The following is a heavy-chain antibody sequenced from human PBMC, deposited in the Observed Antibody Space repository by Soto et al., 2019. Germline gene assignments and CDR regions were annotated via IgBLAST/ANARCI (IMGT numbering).Heavy chain of an antibody. CDR2: IKEDGSEK. V-gene: IGHV3-7*03. D-gene: IGHD3-10*01. Sequence: EVRLVQSGGGLVQPGGSLRLTCEASGFDFRRHWMSWVRQAPGTGLEWVANIKEDGSEKNYVDSVRGRFTISRDNAQRSLFLQLNSLSDGDTTVYYCARELHTFWSNHFGSGHSFVGFDSWGQGVLVTVSS. CDR3: ARELHTFWSNHFGSGHSFVGFDS. CDR1: GFDFRRHW. J-gene: IGHJ5*01.